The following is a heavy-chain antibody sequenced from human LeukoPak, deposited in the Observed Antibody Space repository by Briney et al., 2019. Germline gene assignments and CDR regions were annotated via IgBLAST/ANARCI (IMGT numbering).Heavy chain of an antibody. Sequence: SETLSLTCIVSGGSISSSSYYWGWIRQPPGKGLEWIGSIYYSGSTYYNPSLKSRVTISVDTSKNQFSLKLSSVTAADTAVYYCARRMVRGVINYFDYWGQGTLVTVSS. CDR3: ARRMVRGVINYFDY. CDR2: IYYSGST. J-gene: IGHJ4*02. CDR1: GGSISSSSYY. V-gene: IGHV4-39*01. D-gene: IGHD3-10*01.